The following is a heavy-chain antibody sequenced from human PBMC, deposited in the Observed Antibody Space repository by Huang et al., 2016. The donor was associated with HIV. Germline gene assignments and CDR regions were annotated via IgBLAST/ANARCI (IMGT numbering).Heavy chain of an antibody. J-gene: IGHJ3*01. D-gene: IGHD6-13*01. V-gene: IGHV5-51*01. CDR2: ICPGDSDT. CDR3: ARKFSSTWYRAFDL. CDR1: GYSFNTYW. Sequence: EVQLVQSGAEVKKPGESLKISCQGSGYSFNTYWIAWVRQMPGKGPEWMGSICPGDSDTRYSPSFQGHVTISADKSIDTAYLQWRSLKASDTAMYYCARKFSSTWYRAFDLWGQGTMVTVSS.